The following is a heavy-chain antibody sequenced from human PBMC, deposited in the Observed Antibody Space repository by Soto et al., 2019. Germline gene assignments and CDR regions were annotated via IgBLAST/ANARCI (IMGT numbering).Heavy chain of an antibody. CDR3: AKDASSWFYYYYGMDV. J-gene: IGHJ6*02. CDR2: ISGYNDNT. V-gene: IGHV1-18*01. CDR1: GYIFSNCG. D-gene: IGHD2-2*01. Sequence: GPGVRKPGASVKVSCKASGYIFSNCGISWVRQAPGQGLERMGWISGYNDNTNYAQKFQGRVRMTTDISTSTAYMELTTLRSEDTAVYYCAKDASSWFYYYYGMDVWGQGTTVTVSS.